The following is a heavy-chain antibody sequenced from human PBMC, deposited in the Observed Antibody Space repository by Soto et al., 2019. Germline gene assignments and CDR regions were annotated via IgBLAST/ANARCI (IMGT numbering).Heavy chain of an antibody. V-gene: IGHV3-23*01. Sequence: GGSLRLSCAASGFTFWTYAMSWVRQAPGKGLEWVSVISGTGGGTSYADSVKGRFTISRDNSKNTLYLQMNSLGVEDTAVYYCARRPPTGYYYDSSGYYGYFQHWGQGTPVNV. CDR2: ISGTGGGT. J-gene: IGHJ1*01. CDR3: ARRPPTGYYYDSSGYYGYFQH. CDR1: GFTFWTYA. D-gene: IGHD3-22*01.